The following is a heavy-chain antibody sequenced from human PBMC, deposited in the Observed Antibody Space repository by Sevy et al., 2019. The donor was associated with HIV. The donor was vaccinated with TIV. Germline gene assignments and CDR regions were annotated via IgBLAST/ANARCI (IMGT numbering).Heavy chain of an antibody. V-gene: IGHV5-51*01. CDR1: GYSFTSHW. CDR3: ATSRSGYFDGSSYYIY. J-gene: IGHJ4*02. D-gene: IGHD3-22*01. Sequence: GESLKISCKGSGYSFTSHWIGWVRHMPGKGLEWMGIIYTDDSASRYSPSFQGQVTFSADKSISTAYLQWSSLKASDTAMYYCATSRSGYFDGSSYYIYWGQGTLVTVSS. CDR2: IYTDDSAS.